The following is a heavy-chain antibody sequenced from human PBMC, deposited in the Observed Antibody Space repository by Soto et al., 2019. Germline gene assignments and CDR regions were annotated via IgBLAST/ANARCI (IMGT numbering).Heavy chain of an antibody. CDR1: GGSISSSNYH. Sequence: QLQLQESGPGLVKPSETLSLTCTVSGGSISSSNYHWDWIRQPPGKGLEWIGSIYYSGSTYYNPSLKSRITISVDTSKNQFSLKLTSVTATDTAVYYCARRRSTGYFPFDYWGQGTLVTVSS. D-gene: IGHD3-22*01. CDR2: IYYSGST. J-gene: IGHJ4*02. V-gene: IGHV4-39*01. CDR3: ARRRSTGYFPFDY.